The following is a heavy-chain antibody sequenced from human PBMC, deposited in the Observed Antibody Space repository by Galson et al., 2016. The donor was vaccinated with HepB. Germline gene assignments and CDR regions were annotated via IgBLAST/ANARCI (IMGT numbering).Heavy chain of an antibody. D-gene: IGHD2-21*02. CDR1: GGSISSYF. V-gene: IGHV4-59*01. CDR2: IYKSGST. CDR3: ARGVTGTPYFDF. J-gene: IGHJ4*02. Sequence: SETLSLTCSLSGGSISSYFWSWIRQTPGKGLEWIGCIYKSGSTNYSPSLNGRVTLSVDTSKNQFSLKLGSVTAAVTAVYYCARGVTGTPYFDFWGQGTLVTVSS.